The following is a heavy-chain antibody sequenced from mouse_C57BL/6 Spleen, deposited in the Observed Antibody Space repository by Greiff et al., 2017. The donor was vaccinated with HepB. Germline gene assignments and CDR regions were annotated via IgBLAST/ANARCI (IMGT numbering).Heavy chain of an antibody. J-gene: IGHJ4*01. CDR3: ARGTGYYYAMDY. CDR2: ISSGSSTI. CDR1: GFTFSDYG. D-gene: IGHD4-1*01. Sequence: DVMLVESGGGLVKPGGSLKLSCAASGFTFSDYGMHWVRQAPEKGLEWVAYISSGSSTIYYADTVKGRFTISRDNAKNTLFLQMTSLRSEDTAMYYCARGTGYYYAMDYWGQGTSVTVSS. V-gene: IGHV5-17*01.